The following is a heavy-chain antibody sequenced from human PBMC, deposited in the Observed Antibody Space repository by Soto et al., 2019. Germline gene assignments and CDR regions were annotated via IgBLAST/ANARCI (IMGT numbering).Heavy chain of an antibody. CDR3: ARGLIYDSSGYYFDY. Sequence: QVQLVQSGAEGKKPGASVKVSCKASGSTFTSYYMHWVRQAPGQGLEWMGIINPSGGSTRYAQKFQGRVTMTRDTSTSTVYMELRSLRSEDTAVYYCARGLIYDSSGYYFDYWGQGTLVTVSS. CDR2: INPSGGST. V-gene: IGHV1-46*01. CDR1: GSTFTSYY. D-gene: IGHD3-22*01. J-gene: IGHJ4*02.